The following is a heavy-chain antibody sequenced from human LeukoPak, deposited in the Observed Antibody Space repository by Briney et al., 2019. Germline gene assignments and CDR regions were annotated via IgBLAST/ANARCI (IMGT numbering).Heavy chain of an antibody. Sequence: SETLSLTCTVSGGSISSGDYYWSWIRQPPEKGLEWIGYIYYSGSTYYNPSLKSRVTISVDTSKNQFSLKLSSVTAADTAVYYCARDPLGGLWSGSHDAFDIWGQGTMVTVSS. CDR2: IYYSGST. V-gene: IGHV4-30-4*01. CDR1: GGSISSGDYY. D-gene: IGHD3-3*01. CDR3: ARDPLGGLWSGSHDAFDI. J-gene: IGHJ3*02.